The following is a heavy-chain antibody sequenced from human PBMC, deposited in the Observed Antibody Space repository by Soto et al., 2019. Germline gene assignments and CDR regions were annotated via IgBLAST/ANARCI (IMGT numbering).Heavy chain of an antibody. CDR1: GYTLTELS. D-gene: IGHD3-22*01. V-gene: IGHV1-24*01. CDR3: ATPSIAGYDSSGYYYYYGMDV. Sequence: ASVKVSCKVSGYTLTELSMHRVRQAPGKGLEWMGGFDPEDGETIYAQKFQGRVTMTEDTSTDTAYMELSSLRSEDTAVYYCATPSIAGYDSSGYYYYYGMDVWGQGTTVTVSS. J-gene: IGHJ6*02. CDR2: FDPEDGET.